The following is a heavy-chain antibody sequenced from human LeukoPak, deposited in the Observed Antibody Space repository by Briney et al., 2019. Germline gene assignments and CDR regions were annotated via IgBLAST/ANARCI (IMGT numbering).Heavy chain of an antibody. CDR1: GGSISSYY. D-gene: IGHD6-13*01. Sequence: PSETLSLTCTVSGGSISSYYWSWIRQPPGKGLEWIGYIYYSGSTNYNPSLKSRVTISVDTSKNQFPQKLSSVTAADTAVYYCARDRYSSSWYRDAFDIWGQGTTVTVSS. CDR2: IYYSGST. V-gene: IGHV4-59*01. J-gene: IGHJ3*02. CDR3: ARDRYSSSWYRDAFDI.